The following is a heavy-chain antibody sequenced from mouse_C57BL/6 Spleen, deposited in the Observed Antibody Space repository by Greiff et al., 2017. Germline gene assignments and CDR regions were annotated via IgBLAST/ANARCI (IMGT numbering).Heavy chain of an antibody. D-gene: IGHD2-4*01. J-gene: IGHJ2*01. CDR2: ISSGGSYT. CDR3: ASLYYDYDGDYFDY. V-gene: IGHV5-6*02. CDR1: GFTFSSYG. Sequence: DVKLVESGGDLVKPGGSLKLSCAASGFTFSSYGMSWVRQTPDKRLEWVATISSGGSYTYYPDSVKGRFTISRDNAKNTLYLQMSSLKSEDTAMYYCASLYYDYDGDYFDYWGQVTTLTVSS.